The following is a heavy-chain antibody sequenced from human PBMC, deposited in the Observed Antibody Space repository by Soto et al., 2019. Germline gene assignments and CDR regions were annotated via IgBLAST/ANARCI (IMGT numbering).Heavy chain of an antibody. CDR2: ISGSGGST. CDR3: AKSLGPLDAFDI. J-gene: IGHJ3*02. V-gene: IGHV3-23*01. D-gene: IGHD3-10*01. Sequence: EVQLLESGGGLVQPGGSLRLSCAASGFTFSSYAMSWVRQAPGKGLEWVSAISGSGGSTYYADSVKGRFTISRDNSKNTLYLQMTSLRAEDTAVYYCAKSLGPLDAFDIWGQGTMVTVSS. CDR1: GFTFSSYA.